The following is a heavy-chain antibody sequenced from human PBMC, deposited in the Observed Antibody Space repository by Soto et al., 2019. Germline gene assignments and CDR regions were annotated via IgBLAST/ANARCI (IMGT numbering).Heavy chain of an antibody. Sequence: SETLSLTCTVSGGSISSYYWSWIRQPPGKGLEWIGYIYYIGSTNYNPSLKSRVTISVDTSKNQFSLKLSSVTAADTAVYYCARDKGDYGADYWGKGTLVTVSS. CDR1: GGSISSYY. CDR3: ARDKGDYGADY. V-gene: IGHV4-59*01. D-gene: IGHD4-17*01. CDR2: IYYIGST. J-gene: IGHJ4*02.